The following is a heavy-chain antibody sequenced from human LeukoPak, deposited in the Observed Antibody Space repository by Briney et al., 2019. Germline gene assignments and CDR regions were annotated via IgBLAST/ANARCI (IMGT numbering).Heavy chain of an antibody. CDR3: ARGRVAATSVTSY. CDR1: SGSFSGCY. J-gene: IGHJ4*02. CDR2: INHSGST. D-gene: IGHD2-15*01. Sequence: SETLSLTCAVYSGSFSGCYWSWIRQPPGKGLEWIGEINHSGSTNYNPSLKSRVTISVDTSKNQLSLELSSVTAADTAVYYCARGRVAATSVTSYWGQGTLVTVSS. V-gene: IGHV4-34*01.